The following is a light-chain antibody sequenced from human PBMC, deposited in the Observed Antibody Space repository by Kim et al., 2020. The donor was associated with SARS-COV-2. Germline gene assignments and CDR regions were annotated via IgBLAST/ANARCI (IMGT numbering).Light chain of an antibody. CDR3: QQYGSSPRT. V-gene: IGKV3-20*01. CDR1: RSFSGSF. Sequence: CAGRRATLSRRASRSFSGSFFAWYQQKPARAPRLLIHGASSRATGIPERFSGSGSGTDFTLTISRLEPEDFAVYYCQQYGSSPRTFGQGTKVDIK. J-gene: IGKJ1*01. CDR2: GAS.